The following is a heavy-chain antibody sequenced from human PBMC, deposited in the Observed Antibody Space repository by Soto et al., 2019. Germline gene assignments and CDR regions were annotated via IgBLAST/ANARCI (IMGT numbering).Heavy chain of an antibody. CDR1: GCSISSGGYY. D-gene: IGHD1-26*01. V-gene: IGHV4-31*03. J-gene: IGHJ4*02. Sequence: QVQLQESGPGLVKHSQTLSLTCTVSGCSISSGGYYWSWIRQHPGKGLEWIGYIYYSGSTYCNPSLKRRVTISVDTSKNQFSLKLSSVTAADTAVYYCAREGGIGGATAADYWGQGTLVTVSS. CDR3: AREGGIGGATAADY. CDR2: IYYSGST.